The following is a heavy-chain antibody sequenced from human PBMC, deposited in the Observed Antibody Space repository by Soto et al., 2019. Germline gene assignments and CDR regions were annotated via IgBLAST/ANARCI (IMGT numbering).Heavy chain of an antibody. Sequence: GGSLRLSCAASGFTFSSYAMSWVRQAPGKGLEWVSAISGSGGSTYYADSVKGRFTISRDNSKNTLYLQMNSLRAEDTAVYYCAKPSSGYYFWNYYGMDVWGQGTTVTVSS. CDR2: ISGSGGST. J-gene: IGHJ6*02. V-gene: IGHV3-23*01. CDR3: AKPSSGYYFWNYYGMDV. D-gene: IGHD3-22*01. CDR1: GFTFSSYA.